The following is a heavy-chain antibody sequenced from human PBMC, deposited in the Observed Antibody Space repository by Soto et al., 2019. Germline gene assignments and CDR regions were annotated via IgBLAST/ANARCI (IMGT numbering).Heavy chain of an antibody. J-gene: IGHJ4*02. V-gene: IGHV4-30-4*01. D-gene: IGHD3-22*01. CDR3: ARDRAHFYESSGRLDL. CDR2: ISYSGST. CDR1: GDSMNNGDYF. Sequence: LSLTCSVSGDSMNNGDYFWTWIRQTPGKGLQWIGYISYSGSTFYNPSLKTRLAMSVDTSKNQFSVRLRSVTAADTAVYYCARDRAHFYESSGRLDLWGQGMLVTVSS.